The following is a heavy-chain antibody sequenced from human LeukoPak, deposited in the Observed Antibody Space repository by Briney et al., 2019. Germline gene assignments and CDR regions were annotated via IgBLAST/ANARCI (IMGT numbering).Heavy chain of an antibody. Sequence: LSGGSLRLSCAASGFTFTSYGMHWVRQAPGKGLEGVAMIWYDGSHKKYADSVEGRFSISRDTSKNTLYLQMNSLRADDTAVYYCARGIPIPATHPIDYWGQGSLVTVSS. CDR1: GFTFTSYG. CDR2: IWYDGSHK. D-gene: IGHD2-21*01. V-gene: IGHV3-33*03. J-gene: IGHJ4*02. CDR3: ARGIPIPATHPIDY.